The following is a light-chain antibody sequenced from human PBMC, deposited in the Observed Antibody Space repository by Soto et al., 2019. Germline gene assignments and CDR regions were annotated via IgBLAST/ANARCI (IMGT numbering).Light chain of an antibody. CDR1: QSISNS. Sequence: DIQMTHSPSSLAASVGERVSGTCRASQSISNSLNWYQQKQGKGPELLIYAASTLHSGVPSRFSGSGAGTDFTLTISSMQPEDFATYHCQQRYTSFPWTFGQGTKGDIK. V-gene: IGKV1-39*01. J-gene: IGKJ1*01. CDR2: AAS. CDR3: QQRYTSFPWT.